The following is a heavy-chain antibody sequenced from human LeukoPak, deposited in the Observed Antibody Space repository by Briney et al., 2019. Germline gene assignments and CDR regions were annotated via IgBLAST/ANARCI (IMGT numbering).Heavy chain of an antibody. D-gene: IGHD3-16*01. V-gene: IGHV4-4*07. J-gene: IGHJ5*02. CDR3: ARGLALYYDNYGNNWFDP. CDR1: GGSISSYY. CDR2: IYTSGST. Sequence: SETLSLTCTVSGGSISSYYWSWIRQPAGKGLEWIGRIYTSGSTDYNPSLKSRVTMSVDTSKKQFSLKLISVTAADTAVYYCARGLALYYDNYGNNWFDPWGQGTLVTVSP.